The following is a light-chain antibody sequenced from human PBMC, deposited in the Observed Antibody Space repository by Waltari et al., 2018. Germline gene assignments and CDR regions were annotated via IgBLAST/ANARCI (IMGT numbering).Light chain of an antibody. CDR3: QKYENIPAT. Sequence: DIELTQSPATLSSSVGDRVTLSCRASQRVSSYLAWYQQKPGQAPRLLIYAASSRATGVPDRFSGSGSGTDFSLTISRLEPEDFAVYYCQKYENIPATFGQGTKVEIK. CDR2: AAS. CDR1: QRVSSY. J-gene: IGKJ1*01. V-gene: IGKV3-20*01.